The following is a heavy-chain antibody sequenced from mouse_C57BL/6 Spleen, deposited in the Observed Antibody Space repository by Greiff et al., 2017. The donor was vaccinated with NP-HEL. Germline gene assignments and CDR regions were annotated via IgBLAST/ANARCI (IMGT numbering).Heavy chain of an antibody. CDR2: ISNGGGST. Sequence: EVQVVESGGGLVQPGGSLKLSCAASGFTFSDYYMYWVRQTPEKRLEWVAYISNGGGSTYYPDTVKGRFTISRDNAKNTLYLQMSRLKSEDTAMYYCARRGAITGTFVYWGQGTTLTVSS. J-gene: IGHJ2*01. CDR1: GFTFSDYY. D-gene: IGHD4-1*01. V-gene: IGHV5-12*01. CDR3: ARRGAITGTFVY.